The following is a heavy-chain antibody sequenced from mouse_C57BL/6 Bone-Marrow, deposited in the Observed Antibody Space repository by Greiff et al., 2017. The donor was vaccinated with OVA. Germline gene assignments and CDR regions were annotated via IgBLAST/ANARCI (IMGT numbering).Heavy chain of an antibody. CDR2: IRSKSNNYAT. D-gene: IGHD2-5*01. CDR1: GFSFNTYA. V-gene: IGHV10-1*01. J-gene: IGHJ3*01. CDR3: VRQYYSNYVAFAY. Sequence: EVQGVESGGGLVQPKGSLKLSCAASGFSFNTYAMNWVRQAPGKGLEWVARIRSKSNNYATYYADSVKDRFTISRDDSESMLYLQMNNLKTEDTAMYYCVRQYYSNYVAFAYWGQGTLVTVSA.